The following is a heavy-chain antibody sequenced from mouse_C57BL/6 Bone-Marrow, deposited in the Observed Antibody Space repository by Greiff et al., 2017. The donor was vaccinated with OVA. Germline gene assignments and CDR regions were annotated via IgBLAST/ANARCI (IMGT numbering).Heavy chain of an antibody. CDR2: IYWDDDK. D-gene: IGHD1-1*01. CDR1: GFSLSTSGMG. J-gene: IGHJ1*03. CDR3: ARSGGGSSYVGYFDV. V-gene: IGHV8-12*01. Sequence: QVQLKESGPGILQSSQTLSLTCSFSGFSLSTSGMGVSWIRQPSGKGLEWLAHIYWDDDKRYNPSLKSRLTISKDTSRNQVFLKITSVDTADTATYYCARSGGGSSYVGYFDVWGTGTTVTVSS.